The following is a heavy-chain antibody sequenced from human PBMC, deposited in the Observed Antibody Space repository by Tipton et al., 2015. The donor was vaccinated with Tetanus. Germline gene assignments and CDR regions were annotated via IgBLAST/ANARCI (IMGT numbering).Heavy chain of an antibody. CDR3: ARDYYYDSSGYYYEGLKYFDY. Sequence: QVQLVQSGAEVKKPGASVKVSCKASGYTFTSYGITWVRQAPGQGLEWMGWISAYNGNTNYAQKLQGRVTMTTDTSTSTAYMELRSLRSDDTAVYYCARDYYYDSSGYYYEGLKYFDYWGQGTLVTVSS. V-gene: IGHV1-18*01. J-gene: IGHJ4*02. CDR2: ISAYNGNT. CDR1: GYTFTSYG. D-gene: IGHD3-22*01.